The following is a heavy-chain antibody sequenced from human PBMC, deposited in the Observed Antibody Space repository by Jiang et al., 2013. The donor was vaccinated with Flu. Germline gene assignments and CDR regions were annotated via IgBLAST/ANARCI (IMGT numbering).Heavy chain of an antibody. CDR3: AHRAYGGKRLNWFDP. V-gene: IGHV2-70*12. CDR1: GFSLSTSGMC. Sequence: KPTQTLTLTCTFSGFSLSTSGMCVSWIRQPPGKALEWLARIDWDDDKYYSTSLKTRLTISKDTSKNQVVLTMTNMDPVDTATYYCAHRAYGGKRLNWFDPWGQGTLVT. J-gene: IGHJ5*02. CDR2: IDWDDDK. D-gene: IGHD4-23*01.